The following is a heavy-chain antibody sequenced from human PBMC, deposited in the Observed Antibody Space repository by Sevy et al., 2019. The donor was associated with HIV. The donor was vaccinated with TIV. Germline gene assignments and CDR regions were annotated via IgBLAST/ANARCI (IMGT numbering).Heavy chain of an antibody. CDR3: ARGLGALPGYYYAMDV. D-gene: IGHD6-6*01. J-gene: IGHJ6*02. V-gene: IGHV3-48*01. CDR2: ISDSSSPR. Sequence: GGSLRLSFAASGFIFSSYIMNWVRQAPGKGLEWISYISDSSSPRYYADSVKGRFTISRDNAKNSLYLQMNSLTAEDTAVYYCARGLGALPGYYYAMDVWGQGTTVTVSS. CDR1: GFIFSSYI.